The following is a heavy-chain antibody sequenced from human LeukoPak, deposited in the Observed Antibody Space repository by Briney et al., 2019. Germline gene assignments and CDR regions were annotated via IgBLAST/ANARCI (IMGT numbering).Heavy chain of an antibody. CDR2: IYHSGST. D-gene: IGHD2-8*01. J-gene: IGHJ4*02. V-gene: IGHV4-38-2*02. CDR3: ARTNGVFDY. CDR1: DYSISSGYY. Sequence: SETLSLTCTISDYSISSGYYWGWIRQPPGKGLEWIGSIYHSGSTYYNPSLKSRVTISVDTSKNQFSLKLSSVTAADTAVYYCARTNGVFDYWGQGTLVTVSS.